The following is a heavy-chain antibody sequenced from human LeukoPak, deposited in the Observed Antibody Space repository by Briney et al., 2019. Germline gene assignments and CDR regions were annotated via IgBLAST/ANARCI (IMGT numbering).Heavy chain of an antibody. CDR2: ILSSSTGM. CDR1: GFTFSSYS. J-gene: IGHJ4*02. CDR3: AKDRMKWRVAAASIEY. D-gene: IGHD2-2*01. V-gene: IGHV3-48*02. Sequence: PGGSLRLSCAASGFTFSSYSMNWVRQAPGKGLEWISYILSSSTGMSYADSVKGRFTISRDNAKNSLYLQMSSLRDDDTAVYYCAKDRMKWRVAAASIEYWGRGTLVTVST.